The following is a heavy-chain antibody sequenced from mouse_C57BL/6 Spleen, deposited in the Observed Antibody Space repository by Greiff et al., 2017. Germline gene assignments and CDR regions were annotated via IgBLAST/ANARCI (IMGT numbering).Heavy chain of an antibody. Sequence: EVKLQESGGGLVKPGGSLKLSCAASGFTFSSYAMSWVRQTPEKRLEWVATISDGGSYTYYPDNVKGRFTISRDNAKNNLYLQMSHLKSEDTAMYYCARDKTTVVANFPYYYAMDYWGQGTSVTVSS. CDR2: ISDGGSYT. J-gene: IGHJ4*01. D-gene: IGHD1-1*01. V-gene: IGHV5-4*01. CDR1: GFTFSSYA. CDR3: ARDKTTVVANFPYYYAMDY.